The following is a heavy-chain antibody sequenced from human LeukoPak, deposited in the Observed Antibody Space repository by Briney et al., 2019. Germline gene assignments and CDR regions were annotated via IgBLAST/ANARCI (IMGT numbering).Heavy chain of an antibody. V-gene: IGHV4-59*01. CDR3: ARGGYYGSGNDFRFDP. CDR2: IHYAGST. J-gene: IGHJ5*02. D-gene: IGHD3-10*01. CDR1: GGSINSYY. Sequence: PSETLSLTCTVSGGSINSYYWSWIRQPPGKGLECIGYIHYAGSTNYNPSLKSRVTISVDTSKSQFSLKLSSVTAADTAIYYCARGGYYGSGNDFRFDPWGQGTLVTVSS.